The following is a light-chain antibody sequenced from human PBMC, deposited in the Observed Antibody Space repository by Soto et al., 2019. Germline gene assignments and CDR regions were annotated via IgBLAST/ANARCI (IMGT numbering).Light chain of an antibody. V-gene: IGKV3-20*01. CDR1: QSVSDSY. Sequence: EIVLTQSPGTRSLSPGERATLSSRDSQSVSDSYLAWYQQKPGQAPRLLIYASSRATGIPDRFSGSGSGTDFTLSISRLEPEDFAVYYCQHYGTSALFGPGTRVDIK. J-gene: IGKJ3*01. CDR2: AS. CDR3: QHYGTSAL.